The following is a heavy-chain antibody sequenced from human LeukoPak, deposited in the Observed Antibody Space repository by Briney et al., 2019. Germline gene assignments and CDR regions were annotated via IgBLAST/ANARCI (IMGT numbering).Heavy chain of an antibody. CDR2: ISYDGSNK. CDR1: GFTFSNYA. J-gene: IGHJ4*02. V-gene: IGHV3-30-3*01. Sequence: GGSLRLSCAASGFTFSNYAMSWVRQAPGKGLEWVAVISYDGSNKYYADSVKGRFTISRDNSKNTLYLQMNSLRAEDTAVYYCARDVDMGGSLDYWGQGTLVTVSS. CDR3: ARDVDMGGSLDY. D-gene: IGHD5-24*01.